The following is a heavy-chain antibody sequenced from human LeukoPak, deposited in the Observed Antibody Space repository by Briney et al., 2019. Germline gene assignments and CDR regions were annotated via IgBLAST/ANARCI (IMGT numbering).Heavy chain of an antibody. CDR3: DRVDTDD. D-gene: IGHD5-18*01. Sequence: PSETLSLTCTVSGGSISSYSWSWIRQPPGKGLEWIGYIYHSGSTYYNPSLKSRVTISVDRSKNQFSLKLSSVTAADTAVYYCDRVDTDDWGQGTLVTVSS. CDR1: GGSISSYS. CDR2: IYHSGST. V-gene: IGHV4-30-2*01. J-gene: IGHJ4*02.